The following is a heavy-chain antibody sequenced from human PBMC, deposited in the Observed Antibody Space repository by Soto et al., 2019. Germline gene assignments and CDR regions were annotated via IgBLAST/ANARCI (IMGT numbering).Heavy chain of an antibody. Sequence: PSETLSLTCTASGGSISSSSYYWGWIRQPPGKGLEWIGSIYYSGSTYYNPSLKSRVTISVDTSKNQFSLKLSSVTAADTAVYYCARQKGDYGDYVGYWGQGTLVTVSS. CDR1: GGSISSSSYY. V-gene: IGHV4-39*01. J-gene: IGHJ4*02. CDR3: ARQKGDYGDYVGY. D-gene: IGHD4-17*01. CDR2: IYYSGST.